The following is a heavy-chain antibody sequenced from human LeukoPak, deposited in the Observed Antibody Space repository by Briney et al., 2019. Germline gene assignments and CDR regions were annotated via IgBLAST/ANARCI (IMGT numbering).Heavy chain of an antibody. D-gene: IGHD6-19*01. CDR1: GFTFSSYA. CDR2: ISGSGGST. J-gene: IGHJ4*02. CDR3: AKDPVPGYSSGWYNYFDY. V-gene: IGHV3-23*01. Sequence: GGSLRLSCAASGFTFSSYAMSWVRQAPGKGLEWVSAISGSGGSTYYADSVKGRFTISRDNSKNTLYLQMNSLGAEDTAVYYCAKDPVPGYSSGWYNYFDYWGQGTLVTVSS.